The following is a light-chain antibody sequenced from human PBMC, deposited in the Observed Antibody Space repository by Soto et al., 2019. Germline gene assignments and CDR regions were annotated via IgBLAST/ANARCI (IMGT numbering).Light chain of an antibody. J-gene: IGKJ4*01. CDR1: QSVSSN. CDR3: QQYXNWPLT. CDR2: GAS. Sequence: ETVMTQSPATLSVSPGERATLSCRASQSVSSNLAWYQQKPGQAPRLLIYGASTRATGIPARFSGSGSGTEFTLTISSLQSEDFAVYYCQQYXNWPLTFGGGTKVDXK. V-gene: IGKV3-15*01.